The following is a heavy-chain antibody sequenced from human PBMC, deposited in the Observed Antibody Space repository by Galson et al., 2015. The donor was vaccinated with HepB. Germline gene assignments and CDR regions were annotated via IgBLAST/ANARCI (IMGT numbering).Heavy chain of an antibody. CDR3: ARVGVVPAAMRYAEGFYFDY. J-gene: IGHJ4*02. Sequence: SLRLSCAASGFTFSSYWMSWVRQAPGKGLEWVANIKQDGSEKYYVDSVKGRFTISRDNAKNSLYLQMNSLRAEDTAVYYCARVGVVPAAMRYAEGFYFDYWGQGTLVTVSS. V-gene: IGHV3-7*03. CDR2: IKQDGSEK. CDR1: GFTFSSYW. D-gene: IGHD2-2*01.